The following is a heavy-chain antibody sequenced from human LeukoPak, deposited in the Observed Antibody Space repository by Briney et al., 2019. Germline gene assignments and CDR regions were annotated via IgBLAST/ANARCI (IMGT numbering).Heavy chain of an antibody. Sequence: PGRSLRLSCAASGFTFSSYWMSWARQAPGKGLEWVANIKQDGSEEVYVDSVKGRFTISRDNAKNSLFLQMNTLRAEDTAVYYCARDPYSSTWSYGMDVWGQGTTVTVSS. J-gene: IGHJ6*02. CDR1: GFTFSSYW. V-gene: IGHV3-7*05. CDR2: IKQDGSEE. D-gene: IGHD6-6*01. CDR3: ARDPYSSTWSYGMDV.